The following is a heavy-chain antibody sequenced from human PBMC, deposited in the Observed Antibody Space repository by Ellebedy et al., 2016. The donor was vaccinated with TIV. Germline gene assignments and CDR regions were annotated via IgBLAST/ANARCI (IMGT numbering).Heavy chain of an antibody. J-gene: IGHJ6*02. V-gene: IGHV3-21*06. CDR3: ARGRPHGMDV. CDR2: IRSTGSDK. Sequence: PGGSLRLSCVASGFTFSNYNMNWVRQSPGKGLEWVSSIRSTGSDKYYAESVKGRFTIPRDNAQDTLFLQMNSLRGEDTAVYYCARGRPHGMDVWGQGTTVTVSS. CDR1: GFTFSNYN.